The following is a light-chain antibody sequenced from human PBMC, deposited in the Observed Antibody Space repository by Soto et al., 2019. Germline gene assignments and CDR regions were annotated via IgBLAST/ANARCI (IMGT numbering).Light chain of an antibody. J-gene: IGLJ1*01. Sequence: QSVLTQPASVSGSPGQSIAISCTGTSGDVGGYDYVSWYQQHPDKAPKLMIYEVTKRPSWVSNRFSGSKSGNTASLTISGLPPEDEADYYCSSHTSGSTRVFGSGTKLTVL. V-gene: IGLV2-14*01. CDR3: SSHTSGSTRV. CDR1: SGDVGGYDY. CDR2: EVT.